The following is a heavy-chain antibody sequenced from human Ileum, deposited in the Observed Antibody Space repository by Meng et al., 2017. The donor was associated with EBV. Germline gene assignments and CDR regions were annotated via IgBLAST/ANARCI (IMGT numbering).Heavy chain of an antibody. Sequence: QVQLHESGPRLVKPSGXLSLTCSVSDDSTIRSNWWSWVRQPPGKGLEWIGEILHAGVTNYNPSLKSRVSMSVDRSRFQASLNLNSVTAADTAIYYCARGEDYTWDVWGQGILVTVSS. J-gene: IGHJ4*02. CDR3: ARGEDYTWDV. CDR2: ILHAGVT. V-gene: IGHV4-4*02. D-gene: IGHD3-16*01. CDR1: DDSTIRSNW.